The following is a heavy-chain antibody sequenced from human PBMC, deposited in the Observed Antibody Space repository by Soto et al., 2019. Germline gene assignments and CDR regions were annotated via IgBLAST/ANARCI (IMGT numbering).Heavy chain of an antibody. J-gene: IGHJ5*02. CDR1: GGSISSGGYY. CDR3: ARGASPLLWFGELLLNWLDP. V-gene: IGHV4-31*03. Sequence: SETLSLTCTVSGGSISSGGYYWSWIRQHPGKGLEWIGYIYYSGSTYYNPSLKSRVTISVDTSKNQFSLKLSSVTAADTAVYYCARGASPLLWFGELLLNWLDPCGKETLATLYS. D-gene: IGHD3-10*01. CDR2: IYYSGST.